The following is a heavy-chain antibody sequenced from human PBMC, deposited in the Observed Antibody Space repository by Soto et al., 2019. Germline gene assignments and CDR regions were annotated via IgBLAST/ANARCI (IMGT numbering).Heavy chain of an antibody. D-gene: IGHD6-25*01. J-gene: IGHJ3*02. CDR2: IKGDGSAK. Sequence: EVQLVESGGGLVQPGGSLRLSCAASGFAFGNSWMTWVRQAPGKGLEWVANIKGDGSAKSYLDSVRGRFTVSRDNAENSLFLQMNILSAEDTALYYCARDVSPGSRGYYFDGFDIWGQGTRVTVSS. CDR1: GFAFGNSW. CDR3: ARDVSPGSRGYYFDGFDI. V-gene: IGHV3-7*05.